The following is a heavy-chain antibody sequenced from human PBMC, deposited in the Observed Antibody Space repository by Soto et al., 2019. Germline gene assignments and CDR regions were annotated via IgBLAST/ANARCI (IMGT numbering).Heavy chain of an antibody. CDR3: ARVMYDYIWGSYRFATSAFDI. V-gene: IGHV1-8*01. Sequence: QVQLVQSGAEVKKPGASVKVSCKASGYTFTSYDINWVRQATGQGLEWMGWMNPNSCNTGYAQKFQGRVTMTRNTSISTAYMELRSLRSEDTAVYYCARVMYDYIWGSYRFATSAFDIWGQGTMVTVSS. CDR1: GYTFTSYD. D-gene: IGHD3-16*02. J-gene: IGHJ3*02. CDR2: MNPNSCNT.